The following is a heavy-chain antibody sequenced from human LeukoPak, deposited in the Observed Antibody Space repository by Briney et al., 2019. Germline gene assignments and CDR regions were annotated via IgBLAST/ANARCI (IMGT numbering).Heavy chain of an antibody. D-gene: IGHD1-26*01. J-gene: IGHJ4*02. CDR1: GYTFTGYY. Sequence: GASVKVSCKASGYTFTGYYMHWVRQAPGQGLEWMGWINPNSGGTNYAQKFQGRVTMTRDTSISTAYMELSRLRSDDTAVYYCARVLGKWELPTAPFFDYWGQGTLVTVSS. CDR2: INPNSGGT. CDR3: ARVLGKWELPTAPFFDY. V-gene: IGHV1-2*02.